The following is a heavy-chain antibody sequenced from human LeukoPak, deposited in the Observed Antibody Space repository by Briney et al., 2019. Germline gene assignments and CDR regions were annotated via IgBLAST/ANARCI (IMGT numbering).Heavy chain of an antibody. CDR2: INPSGGST. CDR3: AWASGSSTLDY. J-gene: IGHJ4*02. Sequence: ASVTVSCKASGYTFTSYYMHWVRQAPGQGLEWMGIINPSGGSTSYAQKFQGRVTMTRDTSTSTVYMELSSLRSEDTAVYYCAWASGSSTLDYWGQGTLVTVSS. D-gene: IGHD1-26*01. CDR1: GYTFTSYY. V-gene: IGHV1-46*01.